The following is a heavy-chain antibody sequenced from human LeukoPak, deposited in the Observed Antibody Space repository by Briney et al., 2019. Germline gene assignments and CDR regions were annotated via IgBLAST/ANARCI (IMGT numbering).Heavy chain of an antibody. Sequence: GASVKVSCKASEYTFINFEISWVRQAPGQGLEWMGWISAYNGNTKYAQKLQGRVTMTTDTSTSTAYMELRSLRSDDTAVYYCARDSLLMVYAIDYWGQGTLVTVSS. CDR2: ISAYNGNT. CDR1: EYTFINFE. D-gene: IGHD2-8*01. V-gene: IGHV1-18*01. CDR3: ARDSLLMVYAIDY. J-gene: IGHJ4*02.